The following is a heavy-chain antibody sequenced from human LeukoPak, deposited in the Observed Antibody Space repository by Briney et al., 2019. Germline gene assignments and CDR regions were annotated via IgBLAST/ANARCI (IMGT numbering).Heavy chain of an antibody. D-gene: IGHD3-3*01. CDR2: IKQDGSEK. CDR1: GFTFSSYW. J-gene: IGHJ6*03. Sequence: GGSLRLSCAASGFTFSSYWMSWVRQAPGKGLEWVANIKQDGSEKYYVDSVKGRFTISRDNAKNSLYLQMNSLRAEDTAVYYCARALYDFWSGHNYYYMDVWGKGTTVTVSS. V-gene: IGHV3-7*01. CDR3: ARALYDFWSGHNYYYMDV.